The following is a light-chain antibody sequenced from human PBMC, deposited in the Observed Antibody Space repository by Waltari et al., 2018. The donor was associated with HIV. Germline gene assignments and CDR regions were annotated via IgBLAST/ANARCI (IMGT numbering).Light chain of an antibody. V-gene: IGKV1-39*01. CDR2: SAS. CDR3: QQTYSAPWT. J-gene: IGKJ1*01. Sequence: DIQMTQSPSSLSASVGDRVTVSCRANQTISKFLNWYQHKPGKAPNLLISSASNLHSGVPSRFGGSGSGTDFALTISSLQPEEFAVYYCQQTYSAPWTFGQGTKIDIK. CDR1: QTISKF.